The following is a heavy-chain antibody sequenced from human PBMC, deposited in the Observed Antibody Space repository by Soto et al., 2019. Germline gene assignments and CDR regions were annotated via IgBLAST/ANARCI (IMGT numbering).Heavy chain of an antibody. Sequence: QVQLVEYGGGVDQPGRSLRLSCAASGFTFSSYAMHWVRQAPGKGLEWVAVISYDGSNKYYADSVKGRFTISRDNSKNTLYLQMNSLRAEDTAVYYCARGATVKRWYFDLWGRGTLVTVSS. V-gene: IGHV3-30-3*01. CDR3: ARGATVKRWYFDL. CDR1: GFTFSSYA. D-gene: IGHD4-17*01. CDR2: ISYDGSNK. J-gene: IGHJ2*01.